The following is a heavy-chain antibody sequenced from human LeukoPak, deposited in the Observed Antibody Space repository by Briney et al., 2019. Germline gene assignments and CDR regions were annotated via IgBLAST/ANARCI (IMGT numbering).Heavy chain of an antibody. CDR3: ARVPSEGNYYYYMDV. D-gene: IGHD3-10*01. CDR1: GGSISSYY. V-gene: IGHV4-59*01. Sequence: SETLSLTCTVSGGSISSYYWSWIRQPPGKGLEWIGYIYYSGSTNYNPSLKSRVTISVDTSKNQFSLKLSSVTAADTAVYYCARVPSEGNYYYYMDVWGKGTTVTVSS. J-gene: IGHJ6*03. CDR2: IYYSGST.